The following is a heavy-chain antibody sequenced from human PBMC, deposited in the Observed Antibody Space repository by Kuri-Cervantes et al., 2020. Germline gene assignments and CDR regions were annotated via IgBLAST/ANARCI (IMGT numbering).Heavy chain of an antibody. CDR1: GGSISSGAYS. CDR2: IYNSGST. D-gene: IGHD3-16*01. Sequence: SETLSLTCIVSGGSISSGAYSWSWIRQPPGKGLEWIGYIYNSGSTYYNPSLKSRVTISVDTSKDQFSLKLSSVTAADTAVYYCARGGWGKLGYFDYWGQGALVTVSS. V-gene: IGHV4-30-4*08. J-gene: IGHJ4*02. CDR3: ARGGWGKLGYFDY.